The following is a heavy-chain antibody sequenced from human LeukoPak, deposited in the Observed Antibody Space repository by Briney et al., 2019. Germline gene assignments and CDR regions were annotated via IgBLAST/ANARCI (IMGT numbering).Heavy chain of an antibody. V-gene: IGHV1-69*17. D-gene: IGHD5-24*01. J-gene: IGHJ6*02. CDR1: GGTFSTYV. CDR2: ILPIFDMA. CDR3: ARDGGWLQTQNHYYYHGMDV. Sequence: SVNVSCMASGGTFSTYVITWVRQAPGRGLEWVGWILPIFDMANYAQKFQGRVTITADTSTRTAYMELSSLRSDDTAVYYCARDGGWLQTQNHYYYHGMDVWGQGTTVTVSS.